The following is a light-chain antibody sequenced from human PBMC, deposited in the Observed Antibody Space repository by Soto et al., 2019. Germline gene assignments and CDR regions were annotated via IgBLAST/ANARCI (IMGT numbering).Light chain of an antibody. Sequence: QSVLTQPASVSGSPGQSITISCTGTSSDLGSSRYGSWYQHHPGNAPKLSISEVSNRPSGVSHRFSGSKSGNMASLTISGLQAEDEAYSYCSSYSRPTNDVLFGGGTKVTVL. CDR1: SSDLGSSRY. V-gene: IGLV2-14*01. CDR3: SSYSRPTNDVL. CDR2: EVS. J-gene: IGLJ2*01.